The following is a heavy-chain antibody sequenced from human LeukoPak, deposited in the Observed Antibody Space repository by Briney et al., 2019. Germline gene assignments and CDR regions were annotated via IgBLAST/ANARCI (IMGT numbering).Heavy chain of an antibody. CDR1: GGTFSSYA. J-gene: IGHJ6*02. D-gene: IGHD6-19*01. Sequence: GASVKVSCKASGGTFSSYAISWVRQAPGQGLEWMGGIIPIFGTANYAQKFQGRVTITADESTSTAYMELSSLRSEDTAVYYCIIAVAGTRAPSYGMDVWGQGTTVTVSS. V-gene: IGHV1-69*13. CDR3: IIAVAGTRAPSYGMDV. CDR2: IIPIFGTA.